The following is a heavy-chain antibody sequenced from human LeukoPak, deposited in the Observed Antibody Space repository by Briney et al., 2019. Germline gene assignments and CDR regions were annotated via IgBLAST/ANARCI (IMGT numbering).Heavy chain of an antibody. D-gene: IGHD3-10*01. V-gene: IGHV4-34*01. Sequence: SETLSLTCAVYGGSFSGYYWSWIRQPPGKGLEWIGEINHSGSTNYNPSLKSRVTISVDTSKNQFSLKLSSVTAADTAVYYCARGFTMVRGVIQLIWFDPWGQGTLVTVSS. J-gene: IGHJ5*02. CDR3: ARGFTMVRGVIQLIWFDP. CDR1: GGSFSGYY. CDR2: INHSGST.